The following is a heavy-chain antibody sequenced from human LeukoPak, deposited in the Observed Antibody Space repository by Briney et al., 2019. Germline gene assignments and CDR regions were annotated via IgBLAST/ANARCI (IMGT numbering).Heavy chain of an antibody. CDR1: GYTFTGYY. V-gene: IGHV1-2*02. Sequence: GASVKVSCKASGYTFTGYYMHWVRQAPGQGLEWMGWINPNSGGTNYAQKFQGRVTMTRDTSISTAYMELSSLRSDDTAVYYCARAGLWDYYDSSGYHNGAFDIWGQGTMVTVSS. CDR2: INPNSGGT. CDR3: ARAGLWDYYDSSGYHNGAFDI. J-gene: IGHJ3*02. D-gene: IGHD3-22*01.